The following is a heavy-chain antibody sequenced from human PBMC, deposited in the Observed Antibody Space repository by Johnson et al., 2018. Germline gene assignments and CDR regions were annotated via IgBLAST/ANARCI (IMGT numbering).Heavy chain of an antibody. Sequence: VQLVESGGGLVQPGGSLRLSCAASGFTFSSYSMNWVRQAPGKGLEWVSYISRSGSTIYYADSVKGRFTISRDNAKNSLYLQMNSLRGEDTAVYYCASTCRGGSCYYYGMDVWGQGTTVTVSS. CDR1: GFTFSSYS. CDR3: ASTCRGGSCYYYGMDV. V-gene: IGHV3-48*04. J-gene: IGHJ6*02. D-gene: IGHD2-15*01. CDR2: ISRSGSTI.